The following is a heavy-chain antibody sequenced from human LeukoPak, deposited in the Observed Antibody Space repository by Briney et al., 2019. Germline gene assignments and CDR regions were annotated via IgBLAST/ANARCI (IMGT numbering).Heavy chain of an antibody. CDR1: GYTFTSYY. CDR3: ARDSSIAAAGLPFDY. V-gene: IGHV1-46*01. D-gene: IGHD6-13*01. Sequence: ASVKVSCKASGYTFTSYYMHWVRQAPGQGLEWIGIINPSGGSTSYAQKFQGRVTMTRDTSTSTVYMELSSLRSEDTAVYYCARDSSIAAAGLPFDYWGQGTLVTVSS. J-gene: IGHJ4*02. CDR2: INPSGGST.